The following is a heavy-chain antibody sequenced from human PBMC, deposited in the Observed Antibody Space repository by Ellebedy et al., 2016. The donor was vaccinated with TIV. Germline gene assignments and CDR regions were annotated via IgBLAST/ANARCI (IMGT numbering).Heavy chain of an antibody. V-gene: IGHV1-3*04. CDR2: INTANGNT. CDR1: GDTFTFYA. D-gene: IGHD2-2*01. J-gene: IGHJ4*02. CDR3: ARGIVLLPPAYFDF. Sequence: ASVKVSXXASGDTFTFYAIHWVRQAPGQRLEWMGWINTANGNTKYSQRFQGRFTITRDTSASTAYMELSSLTSEDTAVYYCARGIVLLPPAYFDFWGQGTLVTVSS.